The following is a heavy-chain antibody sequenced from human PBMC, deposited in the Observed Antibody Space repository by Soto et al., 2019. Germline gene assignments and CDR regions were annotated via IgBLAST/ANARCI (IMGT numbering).Heavy chain of an antibody. Sequence: QVQLVQSGAEVKKPGASVKVSCKASGYTFTSYAINWVRQATGQGLEWMGWMNPNSGNTGYAQKFQGRVTMTRNTSISTAYMELSSLRSEDTAVYYCARGRDYGAEIRRWYFDLWGRGTLVTVSS. CDR3: ARGRDYGAEIRRWYFDL. J-gene: IGHJ2*01. V-gene: IGHV1-8*01. CDR2: MNPNSGNT. D-gene: IGHD4-17*01. CDR1: GYTFTSYA.